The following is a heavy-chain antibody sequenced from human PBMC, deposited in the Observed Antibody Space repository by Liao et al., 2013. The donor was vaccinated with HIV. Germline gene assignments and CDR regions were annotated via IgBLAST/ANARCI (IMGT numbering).Heavy chain of an antibody. D-gene: IGHD6-19*01. CDR3: ARGGSGWPRFDY. CDR1: RGSISSYY. J-gene: IGHJ4*02. V-gene: IGHV4-59*01. Sequence: QVQLQESGPGLVKPSETLSLTCTVSRGSISSYYWSWIRQPPGKGLEWIGYIYYSGSTHYNPSLESRVAISVDTSKNQFSLKLTSVTAADTAVYYCARGGSGWPRFDYWGQGTLVTVSS. CDR2: IYYSGST.